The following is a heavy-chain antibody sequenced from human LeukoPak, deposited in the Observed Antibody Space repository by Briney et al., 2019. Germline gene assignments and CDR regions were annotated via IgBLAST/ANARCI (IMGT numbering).Heavy chain of an antibody. J-gene: IGHJ4*02. CDR2: INHSGST. CDR3: ARENYYDSSGFNV. V-gene: IGHV4-34*01. CDR1: GGSFSGYY. D-gene: IGHD3-22*01. Sequence: PSETLSLTCAVYGGSFSGYYWSWIRQPPGKGLEWIGEINHSGSTNHNPSLKSRVTISVDTSKNQFSLKLSSVTAADTAVYYCARENYYDSSGFNVWGQGTLVAVSS.